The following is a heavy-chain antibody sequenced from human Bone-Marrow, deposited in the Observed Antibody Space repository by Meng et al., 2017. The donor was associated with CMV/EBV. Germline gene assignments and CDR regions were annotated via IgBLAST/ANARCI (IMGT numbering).Heavy chain of an antibody. CDR3: VREAFRIGDHPPDY. J-gene: IGHJ4*02. CDR1: GFTFSDYY. D-gene: IGHD3-10*01. V-gene: IGHV3-11*01. CDR2: ISNSGNTI. Sequence: ASGFTFSDYYMTWIRQAPGRGLEWVSYISNSGNTINYADSVRGRFTLSRDNAENSLYLQMNSLRVEDTAVYYCVREAFRIGDHPPDYWGQGTLVTVSS.